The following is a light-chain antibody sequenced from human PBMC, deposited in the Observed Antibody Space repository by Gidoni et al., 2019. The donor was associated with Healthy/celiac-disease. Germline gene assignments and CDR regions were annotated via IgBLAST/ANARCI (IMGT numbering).Light chain of an antibody. Sequence: DIQMTQSPSSLSASVGDRVTITCRASQSISSYLNWYQHKPGKAPKLLIYAASSLQSGVRSRFSGSGSGTDFTLTISSLQPEDFATYYCQQSYSTPLXFXGGTKVEIK. V-gene: IGKV1-39*01. J-gene: IGKJ4*01. CDR3: QQSYSTPLX. CDR1: QSISSY. CDR2: AAS.